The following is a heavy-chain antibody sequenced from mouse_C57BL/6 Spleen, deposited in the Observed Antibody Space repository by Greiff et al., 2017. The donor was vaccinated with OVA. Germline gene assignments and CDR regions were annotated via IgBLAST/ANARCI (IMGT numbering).Heavy chain of an antibody. CDR1: GYTFTSYD. CDR2: IYPRDGST. D-gene: IGHD1-1*01. Sequence: VMLVESGPELVKPGASVKLSCKASGYTFTSYDINWVKQRPGQGLEWIGWIYPRDGSTKYNEKFKGKATLTVDTASSTAYMELHSLTSEDSAVYFCAGIYDYGSSYWYFDVWGTGTTVTVSS. V-gene: IGHV1-85*01. CDR3: AGIYDYGSSYWYFDV. J-gene: IGHJ1*03.